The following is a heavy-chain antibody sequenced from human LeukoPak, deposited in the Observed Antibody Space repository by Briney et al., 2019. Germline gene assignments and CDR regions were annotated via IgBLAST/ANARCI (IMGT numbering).Heavy chain of an antibody. CDR2: VSASGFTT. Sequence: GGSLRLSCAAAGFMFRNYVTFWVRQAPGKGLEWVSVVSASGFTTDYADSVKGRFTISRDNSKDTLYLQMNSLRAEDTAVYYCAKGGRGTYYAESWGQGTLVTVSS. CDR1: GFMFRNYV. V-gene: IGHV3-23*01. CDR3: AKGGRGTYYAES. D-gene: IGHD3-16*01. J-gene: IGHJ5*02.